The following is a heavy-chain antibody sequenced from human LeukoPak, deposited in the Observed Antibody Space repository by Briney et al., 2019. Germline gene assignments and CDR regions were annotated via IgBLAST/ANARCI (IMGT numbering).Heavy chain of an antibody. J-gene: IGHJ4*02. V-gene: IGHV3-7*03. Sequence: PGGSLRLSCAASGLTFSSYWMSWVRQAPGKGLEWVANIKQDGSEKYYVDSVKGRFTISRDNAKNSLYLQMNSLRAEDTAVYYCAKCPRGDDIAVDYWGQGTLVTVSS. CDR1: GLTFSSYW. D-gene: IGHD2-15*01. CDR3: AKCPRGDDIAVDY. CDR2: IKQDGSEK.